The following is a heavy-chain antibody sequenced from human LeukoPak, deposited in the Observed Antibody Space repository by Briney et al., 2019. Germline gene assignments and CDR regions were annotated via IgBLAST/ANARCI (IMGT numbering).Heavy chain of an antibody. CDR2: ISYDGSNK. J-gene: IGHJ2*01. V-gene: IGHV3-30-3*01. D-gene: IGHD6-19*01. Sequence: PGGSLRLSCAASGFTFSTYAMHWVRQAPGKGLEWVAVISYDGSNKYYTDSVKGRFTISRDNSKNTLYLQMNSLGTEDTAVYYCARDVSSGWYWSFDLWGRGTLVTVSS. CDR1: GFTFSTYA. CDR3: ARDVSSGWYWSFDL.